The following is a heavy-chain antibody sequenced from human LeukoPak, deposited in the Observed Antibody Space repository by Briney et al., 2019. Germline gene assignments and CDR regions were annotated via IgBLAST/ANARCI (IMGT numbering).Heavy chain of an antibody. D-gene: IGHD3-3*01. CDR3: ARDWRGWFDP. Sequence: SETLSLTCTVSGGSISSGSYYWSWIRQPAGKGLEWIGRIYTSGSTNYNPSLKSRVTISVDTSKNQFSLKLSSVTAADTAVYYCARDWRGWFDPWAREPWSPSPQ. CDR1: GGSISSGSYY. CDR2: IYTSGST. J-gene: IGHJ5*02. V-gene: IGHV4-61*02.